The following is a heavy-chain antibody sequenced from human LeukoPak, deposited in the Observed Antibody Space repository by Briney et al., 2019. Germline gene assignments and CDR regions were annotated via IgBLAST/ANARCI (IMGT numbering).Heavy chain of an antibody. CDR3: ARGNSNYFHYYYMDV. CDR1: GFTFSRYD. CDR2: INSDGEST. V-gene: IGHV3-64*01. D-gene: IGHD4-11*01. Sequence: PGGSLRLSCAASGFTFSRYDMHWVRQAPGKGLEYVSTINSDGESTYYANSVKGRFTMSRDNSKNTLYLQMGSLRPEDMAVYYCARGNSNYFHYYYMDVWGKGTTVTVSS. J-gene: IGHJ6*03.